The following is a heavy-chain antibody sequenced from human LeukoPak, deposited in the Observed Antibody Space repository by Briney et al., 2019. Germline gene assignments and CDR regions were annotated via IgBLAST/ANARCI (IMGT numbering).Heavy chain of an antibody. CDR3: ARDSSKYYDFWSGYPNLNWFDP. V-gene: IGHV7-4-1*02. D-gene: IGHD3-3*01. CDR2: INTNTGNP. J-gene: IGHJ5*02. Sequence: GSVKVSCKASGYTFTSYGISWVRQAPGQGLEWMGWINTNTGNPTYAQGFTGRFVFSLDTSVSTAYLQISSLKAEDTAVYYCARDSSKYYDFWSGYPNLNWFDPWGQGTLVTVSS. CDR1: GYTFTSYG.